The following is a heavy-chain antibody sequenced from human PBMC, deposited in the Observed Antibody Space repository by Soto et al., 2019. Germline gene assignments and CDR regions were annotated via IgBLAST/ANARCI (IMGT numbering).Heavy chain of an antibody. CDR2: ISGSGGST. V-gene: IGHV3-23*01. Sequence: EVQLLESGGGLVQPGGSLRLSCAASGFTFRSYAMSWVSPAPGKGLEWVSAISGSGGSTYYADSVKGRFTISRDNSKNTLYLQMNSLSAEATAVYYCAYSSTPVDYWCQGTLVTVSA. J-gene: IGHJ4*02. CDR1: GFTFRSYA. CDR3: AYSSTPVDY. D-gene: IGHD6-13*01.